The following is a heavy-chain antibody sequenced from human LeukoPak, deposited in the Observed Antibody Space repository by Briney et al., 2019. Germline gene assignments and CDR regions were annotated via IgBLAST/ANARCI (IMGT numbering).Heavy chain of an antibody. D-gene: IGHD3-10*01. J-gene: IGHJ1*01. CDR3: AKGRYYYGSGSYYNAEYFQH. Sequence: GGSLRLSCAAPGFTFSSYAMSWVRQAPGKGLEWVSAISGSGGSTYYADSVKGRFTISRDNSKNTLYLQMNSLRAEDTAVYYCAKGRYYYGSGSYYNAEYFQHWGQGTLVTVSS. V-gene: IGHV3-23*01. CDR2: ISGSGGST. CDR1: GFTFSSYA.